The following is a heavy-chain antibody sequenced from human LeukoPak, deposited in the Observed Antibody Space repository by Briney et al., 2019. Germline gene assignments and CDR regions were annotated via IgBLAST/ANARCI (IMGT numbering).Heavy chain of an antibody. D-gene: IGHD6-13*01. V-gene: IGHV3-7*03. CDR2: INSDGSEG. CDR3: AKTRPLDSSSWSHGDY. Sequence: HPGGSLRLSCAVSGFTFSGFWMSWSRQAPGKGLEWVASINSDGSEGYYADVVKGRFTISRDNAKNSLYLQINSLRAEDTAVYYCAKTRPLDSSSWSHGDYWGQGTLVTVSS. CDR1: GFTFSGFW. J-gene: IGHJ4*02.